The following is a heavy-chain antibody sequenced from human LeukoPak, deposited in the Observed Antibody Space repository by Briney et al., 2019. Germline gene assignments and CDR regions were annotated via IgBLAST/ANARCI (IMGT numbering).Heavy chain of an antibody. CDR2: ITHSGNT. CDR1: GGSFSGYY. D-gene: IGHD1-1*01. V-gene: IGHV4-34*01. Sequence: PSETLSLTCAVYGGSFSGYYWSWIRQPPGKWLEWIGEITHSGNTNYNPSLKSRVTISVDTSRNQFSLKLSSVTAADTAVYYCARALAAYLKGLRRHDVRSYMDLWGKGTTVTVSS. CDR3: ARALAAYLKGLRRHDVRSYMDL. J-gene: IGHJ6*03.